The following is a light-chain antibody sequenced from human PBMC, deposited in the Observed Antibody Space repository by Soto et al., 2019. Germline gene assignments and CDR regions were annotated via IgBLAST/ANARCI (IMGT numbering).Light chain of an antibody. J-gene: IGLJ1*01. CDR3: SSYTTSSTRV. CDR2: VVT. Sequence: QSALTQPASVSGSPGQSIAISCTGSSSDIGIYKYVSWYQQHPGKVPKLIIYVVTNRPSGVSNRFSGSKSGNTASLTISGLQAEDEADYYCSSYTTSSTRVFGTGTKLTVL. CDR1: SSDIGIYKY. V-gene: IGLV2-14*01.